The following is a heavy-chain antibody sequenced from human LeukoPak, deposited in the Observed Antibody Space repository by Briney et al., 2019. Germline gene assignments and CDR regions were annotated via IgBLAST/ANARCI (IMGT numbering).Heavy chain of an antibody. V-gene: IGHV3-66*01. CDR3: ARETGDDAFDI. CDR2: IYSGGTT. Sequence: PGGSLRLSCAASGFTVSSNYMSWVRQAPGKGLEWVSVIYSGGTTYYADSVKGRFTISRDNSKNTLYLQMNSLRAEDTAVYYCARETGDDAFDIWGQGTMVTVS. J-gene: IGHJ3*02. D-gene: IGHD7-27*01. CDR1: GFTVSSNY.